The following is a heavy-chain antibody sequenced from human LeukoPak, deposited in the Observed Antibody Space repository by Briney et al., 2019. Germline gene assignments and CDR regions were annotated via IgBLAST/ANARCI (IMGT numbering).Heavy chain of an antibody. Sequence: ASVKVSCKASGYTFTSYYMHWVRQAPGQGLEWMGIINPSGGSTSYAQKFQGRVTITRDRSMSTAYMELSSLRSEDTAMYYCASGSNYYFDYWGQGTLVTVSS. CDR2: INPSGGST. J-gene: IGHJ4*02. CDR3: ASGSNYYFDY. D-gene: IGHD4-23*01. V-gene: IGHV1-46*01. CDR1: GYTFTSYY.